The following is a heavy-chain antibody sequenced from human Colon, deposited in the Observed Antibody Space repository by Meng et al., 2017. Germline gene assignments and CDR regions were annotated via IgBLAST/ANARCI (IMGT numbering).Heavy chain of an antibody. CDR2: IYHSGST. V-gene: IGHV4-4*02. CDR1: VGSISSSNG. CDR3: ASFPPPGKQWLVTDY. J-gene: IGHJ4*02. Sequence: QVQLQWSVPGLVQRSGPLSLTCAVSVGSISSSNGWSWVRQPPGKGLEWIGEIYHSGSTNYNPSLKSRVTISVDKSKNQFSLKLSSVTAADTAVYYCASFPPPGKQWLVTDYWGQGTLVTVSS. D-gene: IGHD6-19*01.